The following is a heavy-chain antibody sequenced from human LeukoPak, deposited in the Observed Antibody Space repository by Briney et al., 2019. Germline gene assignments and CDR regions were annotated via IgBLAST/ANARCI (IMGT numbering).Heavy chain of an antibody. CDR2: INQDESRK. CDR1: GFTFSDYW. Sequence: GGSLRLSCAASGFTFSDYWMSWVRQAPGTGLEWVANINQDESRKSYVDAVRGRFTISRDNAKNSLYLQMNSLRAEDTAVYYCARDQTKDSLDYWGHGTLVTVS. D-gene: IGHD2-15*01. CDR3: ARDQTKDSLDY. V-gene: IGHV3-7*04. J-gene: IGHJ4*01.